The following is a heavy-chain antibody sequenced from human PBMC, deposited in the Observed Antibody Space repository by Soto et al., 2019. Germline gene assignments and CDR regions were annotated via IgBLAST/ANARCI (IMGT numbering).Heavy chain of an antibody. V-gene: IGHV1-69*01. J-gene: IGHJ4*02. CDR3: ARDGSSSPQGSNYFDY. CDR2: IIPIFGSA. CDR1: GGTFSSYA. D-gene: IGHD6-6*01. Sequence: QVQLVQSGAEVKKPGSSVKVSCKASGGTFSSYAISWVRQAPGKGLEWMGGIIPIFGSAIYAQKFQGRVTITADESSSTAYRELSSLRSEDTAVYYCARDGSSSPQGSNYFDYWGQGTLVAFSA.